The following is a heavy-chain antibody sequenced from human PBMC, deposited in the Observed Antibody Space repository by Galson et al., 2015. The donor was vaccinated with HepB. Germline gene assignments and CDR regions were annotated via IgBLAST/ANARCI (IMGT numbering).Heavy chain of an antibody. J-gene: IGHJ4*02. CDR1: GFTFSSYT. V-gene: IGHV3-30*04. CDR3: TRDGSENYYGWSDS. Sequence: SLRLSCAASGFTFSSYTMHWVRQAPGKGLEWVALISYDGTTTYYADSVKGRFTISRDSSQNTLYLQMNSLRTEDTAIYFCTRDGSENYYGWSDSWGQGTLVTVSS. CDR2: ISYDGTTT. D-gene: IGHD1-26*01.